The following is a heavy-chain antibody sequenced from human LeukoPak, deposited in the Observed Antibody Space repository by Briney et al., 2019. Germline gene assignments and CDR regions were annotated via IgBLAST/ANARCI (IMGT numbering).Heavy chain of an antibody. J-gene: IGHJ4*02. Sequence: SETLSLTCTVSGDSISSYYWSWIRQPPGKGLERMGYINYSGNTNYNPSLKSRVTISVDTSKNQFSLRLTSVTAADTAVYYCAREGRQDYVYFDWWGQGTLVTVSS. CDR3: AREGRQDYVYFDW. CDR2: INYSGNT. D-gene: IGHD4-17*01. CDR1: GDSISSYY. V-gene: IGHV4-59*01.